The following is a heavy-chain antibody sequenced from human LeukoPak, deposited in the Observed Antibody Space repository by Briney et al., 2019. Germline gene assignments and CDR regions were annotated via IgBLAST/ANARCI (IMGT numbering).Heavy chain of an antibody. D-gene: IGHD3-10*01. CDR1: GYTLTELS. CDR2: FDPEDGET. CDR3: ATVARAYYGSGSYYNF. Sequence: GASVKVSCKVSGYTLTELSMHWVRQAPGKGLEWMGGFDPEDGETIYAQKFQGRVTMTEDTSTDTAYMELSSLRSEDTAVYYCATVARAYYGSGSYYNFWGQGTLVTVSS. V-gene: IGHV1-24*01. J-gene: IGHJ4*02.